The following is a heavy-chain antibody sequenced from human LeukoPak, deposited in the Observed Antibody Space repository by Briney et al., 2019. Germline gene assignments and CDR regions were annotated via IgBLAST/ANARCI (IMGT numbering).Heavy chain of an antibody. CDR3: ARAQLLRLENFLDC. J-gene: IGHJ4*02. D-gene: IGHD4-23*01. Sequence: GGSLRLSCAASGFTSSNYEMNWVRQAPGQGLEWVSYISRGGSDIYYADSVKGRFTISSDNAKNSVYLQMNSLRAEDTAVYYCARAQLLRLENFLDCWGQGTLVTVSS. V-gene: IGHV3-48*03. CDR2: ISRGGSDI. CDR1: GFTSSNYE.